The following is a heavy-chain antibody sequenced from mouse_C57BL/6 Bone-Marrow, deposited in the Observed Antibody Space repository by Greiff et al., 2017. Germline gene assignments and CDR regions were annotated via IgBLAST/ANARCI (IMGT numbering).Heavy chain of an antibody. D-gene: IGHD1-1*01. CDR1: GYTFTSYW. CDR2: IDPSDSYT. V-gene: IGHV1-69*01. Sequence: QVQLQQPGAELVMPGASVKLSCKASGYTFTSYWMHWVKQRPGQGLEWIGEIDPSDSYTNYNQKFKGKSTLTVDKSSSTAYMQLSSLTSEDSAVYYCATSSYYGSSYKNWYFDVWGTGTTVTVSS. CDR3: ATSSYYGSSYKNWYFDV. J-gene: IGHJ1*03.